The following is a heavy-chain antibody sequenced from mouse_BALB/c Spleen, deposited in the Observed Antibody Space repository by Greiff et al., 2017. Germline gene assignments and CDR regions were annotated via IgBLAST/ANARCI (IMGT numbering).Heavy chain of an antibody. CDR2: IDPFNGGT. D-gene: IGHD2-10*01. CDR3: ARSAYYGTWVFDY. Sequence: VQLQQSGPELMKPGASVKISCKASGYSFTSYYMHWVKQSHGKSLEWIGYIDPFNGGTSYNQKFKGKATLTVDKSSSTAYMHLSSLTSEDSAVYYCARSAYYGTWVFDYWGQGTTLTVSS. CDR1: GYSFTSYY. V-gene: IGHV1S135*01. J-gene: IGHJ2*01.